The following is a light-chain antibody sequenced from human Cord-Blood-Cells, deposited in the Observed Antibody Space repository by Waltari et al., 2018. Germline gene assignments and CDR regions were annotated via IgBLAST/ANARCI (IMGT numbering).Light chain of an antibody. CDR3: SSYTSSSAWV. V-gene: IGLV2-14*01. CDR1: SSDVGGYNY. Sequence: QSALTQPPSVSGSPGQSITISCTGTSSDVGGYNYVSRYQKHPGKAPNLIIYEVSNRPSRLSSRFPGSKSGNTASLTMSELQADDEADYYCSSYTSSSAWVVGGGTKLNVL. J-gene: IGLJ3*02. CDR2: EVS.